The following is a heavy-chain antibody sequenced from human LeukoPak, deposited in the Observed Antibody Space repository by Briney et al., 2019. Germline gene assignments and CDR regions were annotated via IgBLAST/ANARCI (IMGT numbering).Heavy chain of an antibody. CDR3: ARERGYSGYDFAGDWFDP. CDR2: IYTSGNT. V-gene: IGHV4-61*02. J-gene: IGHJ5*02. Sequence: SQTLSLTCTVSGGSISSGSYYWSWIRQPAGKGLEWIGRIYTSGNTNYNPSLKSRVTISVDTSKNQFSLKLSSVTAADTAVYYCARERGYSGYDFAGDWFDPWGQGTLVTVSS. D-gene: IGHD5-12*01. CDR1: GGSISSGSYY.